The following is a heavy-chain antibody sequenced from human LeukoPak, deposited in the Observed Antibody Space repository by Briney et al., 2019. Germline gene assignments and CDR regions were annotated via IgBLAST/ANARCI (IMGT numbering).Heavy chain of an antibody. CDR1: GFTFNSYA. V-gene: IGHV3-21*01. J-gene: IGHJ4*02. CDR3: AAYSSRDY. CDR2: ISSSSSYI. Sequence: GGSLRLSCAASGFTFNSYAIHWVRQAPGKGLEWVSSISSSSSYIYYADSVKGRFTISRDNAKNSLYLQMNSLRAEDTAVYYCAAYSSRDYWGQGTLVTVSS. D-gene: IGHD6-13*01.